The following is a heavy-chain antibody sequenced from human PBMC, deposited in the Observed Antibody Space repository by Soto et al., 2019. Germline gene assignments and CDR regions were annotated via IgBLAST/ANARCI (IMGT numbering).Heavy chain of an antibody. Sequence: NPSETLSLTCTVSGGSISSGDYYWSWIRQPPGKGLEWIGYIYYSGSTYYNPSLKSRVTISVDTSKNQFSLKLSSVTAADTAVYYCARGYCSSTSCYNLDYWGQGTLVTAPQ. V-gene: IGHV4-30-4*01. CDR2: IYYSGST. CDR1: GGSISSGDYY. D-gene: IGHD2-2*02. CDR3: ARGYCSSTSCYNLDY. J-gene: IGHJ4*02.